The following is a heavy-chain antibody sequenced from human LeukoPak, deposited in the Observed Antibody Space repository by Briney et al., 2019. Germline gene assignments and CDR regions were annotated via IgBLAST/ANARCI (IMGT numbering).Heavy chain of an antibody. D-gene: IGHD6-13*01. CDR3: ARVKPTGYSSSWYGFDY. CDR2: INPNSGGT. CDR1: GYTFTGYY. Sequence: ASVKVSCKASGYTFTGYYMHWVRQAPGQGLEWMGWINPNSGGTNYAQKFQGRVTMTRDTSISTAYMELSRLRSDDTAVYYCARVKPTGYSSSWYGFDYWGQGTLVTVSS. V-gene: IGHV1-2*02. J-gene: IGHJ4*02.